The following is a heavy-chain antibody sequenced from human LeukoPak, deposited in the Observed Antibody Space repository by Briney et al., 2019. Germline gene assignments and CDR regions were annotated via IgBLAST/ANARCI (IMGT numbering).Heavy chain of an antibody. J-gene: IGHJ4*02. V-gene: IGHV4-39*01. CDR1: GGSITSSSYY. D-gene: IGHD1-26*01. Sequence: KASETLSLTCTVSGGSITSSSYYWGWVRQPPGKGLEWIGSISHSGNTYYNPSLKSRVTISVDTSKSQFSLKLGSVTAADTAVYYCARLRYSGSYSLFDSWGQGILVTVSS. CDR3: ARLRYSGSYSLFDS. CDR2: ISHSGNT.